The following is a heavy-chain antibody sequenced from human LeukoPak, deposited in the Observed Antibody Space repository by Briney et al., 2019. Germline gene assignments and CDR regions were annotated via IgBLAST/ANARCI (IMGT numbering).Heavy chain of an antibody. CDR1: GFTFTDYW. V-gene: IGHV3-74*01. J-gene: IGHJ4*02. CDR3: ERQAGSGFDY. D-gene: IGHD3-10*01. CDR2: VKSDGGGI. Sequence: GGSLRLSCAVSGFTFTDYWFHWVRQAPGKGLEWVSRVKSDGGGINYGDSVKGRFTMSRDNAKNTLYLQMNSLRAEDTAVYYCERQAGSGFDYWGQGSLVTVSS.